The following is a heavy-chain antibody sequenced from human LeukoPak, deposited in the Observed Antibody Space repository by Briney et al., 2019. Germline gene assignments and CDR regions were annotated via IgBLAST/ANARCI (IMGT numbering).Heavy chain of an antibody. Sequence: GGSLRLSCATSGFTFSSNWMSWVRHVPGRGLDWVANIKPDGSAGYYAASVKGRFTVSRDNAKNSLYLQMNSLRVEDTAVYYCAKSYNGYESKPDYWGQGTLVTVSS. CDR3: AKSYNGYESKPDY. CDR1: GFTFSSNW. CDR2: IKPDGSAG. V-gene: IGHV3-7*01. J-gene: IGHJ4*02. D-gene: IGHD5-12*01.